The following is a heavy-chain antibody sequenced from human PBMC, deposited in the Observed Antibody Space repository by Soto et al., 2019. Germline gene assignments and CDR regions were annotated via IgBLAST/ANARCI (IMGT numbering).Heavy chain of an antibody. CDR2: INDRGSI. CDR3: ARESHDILTGPPWVWYFDL. D-gene: IGHD3-9*01. CDR1: GGSFSGYY. J-gene: IGHJ2*01. Sequence: QVQLQQWGAGPLRPLETLSLTCGVSGGSFSGYYWAWIRQSPGKGLERIGEINDRGSINYNPSLKSRVSISVETSKNQYSLNLRSVTAADTAVYYCARESHDILTGPPWVWYFDLWGRGTLVTVSS. V-gene: IGHV4-34*01.